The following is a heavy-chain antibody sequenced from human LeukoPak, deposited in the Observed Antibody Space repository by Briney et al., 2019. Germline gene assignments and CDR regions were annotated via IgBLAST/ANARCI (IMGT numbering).Heavy chain of an antibody. Sequence: GASVKVSCMTSGYTFTDYFIHWVRQAPGQGPEWMAWINPKSGDRNLAQKFKGRVTLTTDTSVSTAYMELSSLRSDDAAVYYCARPLYSGYDYLAFQFWGQGTLVTVSS. CDR3: ARPLYSGYDYLAFQF. V-gene: IGHV1-2*02. CDR1: GYTFTDYF. CDR2: INPKSGDR. J-gene: IGHJ4*02. D-gene: IGHD5-12*01.